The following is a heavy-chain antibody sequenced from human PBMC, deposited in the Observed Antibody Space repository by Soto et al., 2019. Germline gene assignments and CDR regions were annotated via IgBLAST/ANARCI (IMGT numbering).Heavy chain of an antibody. J-gene: IGHJ3*02. CDR2: FDPEDGET. V-gene: IGHV1-24*01. Sequence: ASVKVSCKVSGYTLTELSMHWVRQAPGKGLEWMGGFDPEDGETIYAQKFQGRVTMTEDTSTDTAYMELSSLRSEDTAVYYCATKSPKLRFSNAFDIRGQGTMVTVSS. D-gene: IGHD3-3*01. CDR1: GYTLTELS. CDR3: ATKSPKLRFSNAFDI.